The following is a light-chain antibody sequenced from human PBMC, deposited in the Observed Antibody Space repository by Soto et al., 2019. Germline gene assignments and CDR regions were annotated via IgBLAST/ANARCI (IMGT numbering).Light chain of an antibody. CDR2: DAS. Sequence: EDRVTITCRSSQDISTSLAWYQQRPGKPPKFLIYDASSLESGVPSRFSGSGSRTDFTLTITSLQPEDFATYYCQQFNSYPLTFGGGTKVEI. CDR3: QQFNSYPLT. CDR1: QDISTS. V-gene: IGKV1-13*02. J-gene: IGKJ4*01.